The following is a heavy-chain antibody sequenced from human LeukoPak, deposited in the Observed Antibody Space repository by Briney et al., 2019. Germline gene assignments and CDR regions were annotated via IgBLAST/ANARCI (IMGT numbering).Heavy chain of an antibody. J-gene: IGHJ4*02. CDR1: GYTFTSYG. CDR3: ARDPMYYYDSSGYPDY. Sequence: GASVKVSCRASGYTFTSYGISWVRQAPGQGLEWMGWISAYNGDTNYAQKLQGRVTMTTDTSTSTDYMELRSLRSDDTAVYYCARDPMYYYDSSGYPDYWGQGTLVTVSS. CDR2: ISAYNGDT. D-gene: IGHD3-22*01. V-gene: IGHV1-18*01.